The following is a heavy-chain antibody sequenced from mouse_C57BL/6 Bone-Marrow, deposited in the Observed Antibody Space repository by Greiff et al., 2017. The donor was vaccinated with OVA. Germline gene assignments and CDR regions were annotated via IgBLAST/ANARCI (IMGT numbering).Heavy chain of an antibody. Sequence: SGAELVRPGASVKLSCTASGFNIKDDYMHWVKPRPEQGLEWIGWIDPENGDTEYASKFQGKATITADTSSNTAYLQLSSLTSEDTAVYYCTSSSGYFDYWGQGTTLTVSS. CDR2: IDPENGDT. V-gene: IGHV14-4*01. D-gene: IGHD3-2*02. J-gene: IGHJ2*01. CDR3: TSSSGYFDY. CDR1: GFNIKDDY.